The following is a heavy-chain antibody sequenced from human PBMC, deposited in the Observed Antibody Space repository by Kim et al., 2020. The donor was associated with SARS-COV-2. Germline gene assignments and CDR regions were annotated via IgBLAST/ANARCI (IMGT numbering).Heavy chain of an antibody. D-gene: IGHD2-21*02. CDR3: AKDSHLTYCGGDCYSGFAFDI. CDR2: ISGSGGST. CDR1: GFTFSSYA. V-gene: IGHV3-23*01. Sequence: GGSLRLSCAASGFTFSSYAMSWVRQAPGKGLEWVSAISGSGGSTYYADSVKGRFTISRDNSKNTLYLQMNSLRAEDTAVYYCAKDSHLTYCGGDCYSGFAFDIWGQGTMVTVSS. J-gene: IGHJ3*02.